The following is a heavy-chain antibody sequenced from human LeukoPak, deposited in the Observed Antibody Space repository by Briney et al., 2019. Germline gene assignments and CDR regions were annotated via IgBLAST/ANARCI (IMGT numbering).Heavy chain of an antibody. D-gene: IGHD6-19*01. CDR2: INSDGSST. CDR1: GFTFSSYW. CDR3: ARAVAGSFPDY. Sequence: GGSLRLSCAASGFTFSSYWMHWVRQAPGKGLVWVSRINSDGSSTNYADSVKGRFTISRDNAKNTLYLQMNSLRAKDTAVYYCARAVAGSFPDYWGQGTLVTVSS. J-gene: IGHJ4*02. V-gene: IGHV3-74*01.